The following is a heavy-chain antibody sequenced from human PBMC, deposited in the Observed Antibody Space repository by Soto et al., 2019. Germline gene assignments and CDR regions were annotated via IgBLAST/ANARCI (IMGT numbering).Heavy chain of an antibody. CDR1: GFSFSSYW. V-gene: IGHV3-7*01. J-gene: IGHJ4*02. CDR2: VNEDGTEK. CDR3: SHRGV. D-gene: IGHD2-15*01. Sequence: EVQMVESGGGLVQPGGSLRLSCAASGFSFSSYWMYWVRQAPGKGLEWVANVNEDGTEKNYVDSVKGRFTISRDNAKNSLYMQMNSLRAEDTAVYYCSHRGVGGQGTLVTVSS.